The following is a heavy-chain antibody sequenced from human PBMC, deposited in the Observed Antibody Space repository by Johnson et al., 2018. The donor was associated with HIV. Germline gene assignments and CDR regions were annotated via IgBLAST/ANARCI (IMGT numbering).Heavy chain of an antibody. CDR3: ARLRGAFDI. D-gene: IGHD4-17*01. CDR2: SGGGGST. CDR1: GFTVSSNY. J-gene: IGHJ3*02. V-gene: IGHV3-66*02. Sequence: VQLMESGGGLVQPGGSLRLSCAASGFTVSSNYMSWVRQAPGKGLEWVSGISGGGGSTYYADSVKGRFTISRDNSKNTLYLQMNSLRSDDTAVYYCARLRGAFDIWGQGTMVTVSS.